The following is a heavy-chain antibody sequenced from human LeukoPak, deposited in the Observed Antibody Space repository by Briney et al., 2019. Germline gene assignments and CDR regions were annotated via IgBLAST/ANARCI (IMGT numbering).Heavy chain of an antibody. CDR3: DRGRLFCSGGSSYRYGFDY. CDR1: GGSISSSNW. V-gene: IGHV4-4*02. D-gene: IGHD2-15*01. CDR2: IYHSGST. Sequence: SGTLTLTCAVSGGSISSSNWWRWVREPPGRGLEWIGKIYHSGSTNYNPSLKSRVTMSVDKSKNQFSLKLSSVTAADTAVYYCDRGRLFCSGGSSYRYGFDYWGQGTLVTVSS. J-gene: IGHJ4*02.